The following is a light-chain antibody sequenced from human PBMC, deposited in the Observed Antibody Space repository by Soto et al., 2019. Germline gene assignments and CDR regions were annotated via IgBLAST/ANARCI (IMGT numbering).Light chain of an antibody. Sequence: VVMTLSLATLSVSPGERATLSCRASQSVSSSLAWFQQKPGQAPRLLIYDASTRATGIPARFSGSGSGTEFTLTISSLQSEDFAVYYCQQYNMWTGTFGPRTKV. CDR2: DAS. J-gene: IGKJ3*01. V-gene: IGKV3-15*01. CDR1: QSVSSS. CDR3: QQYNMWTGT.